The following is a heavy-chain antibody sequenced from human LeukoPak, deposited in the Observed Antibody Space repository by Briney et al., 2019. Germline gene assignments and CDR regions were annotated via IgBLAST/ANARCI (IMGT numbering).Heavy chain of an antibody. CDR1: GFTFDDYA. CDR2: ISWDSGSI. CDR3: AKDRRLVPRWFDY. J-gene: IGHJ4*02. V-gene: IGHV3-9*03. Sequence: PGGSLRLSCAASGFTFDDYAMHWVRQAPGKGLEWVSGISWDSGSIGYADSVKGRFTISRDNAKNSLYLQMNSLRAEDMALYYCAKDRRLVPRWFDYWGQGTLVTVSS. D-gene: IGHD6-19*01.